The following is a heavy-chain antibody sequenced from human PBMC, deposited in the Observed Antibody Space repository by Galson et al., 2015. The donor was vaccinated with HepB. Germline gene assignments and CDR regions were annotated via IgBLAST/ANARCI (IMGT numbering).Heavy chain of an antibody. CDR1: GYTFTTNG. CDR2: ISAHSGDT. V-gene: IGHV1-18*04. Sequence: SVKVSCKASGYTFTTNGISWVRQAPGQGLEWMGWISAHSGDTKYAQKLQGRVTVTRDTSTSTVYVELRSLRSDDTAAYYCARDRDYRLDYWGQGTLVTVSS. J-gene: IGHJ4*02. CDR3: ARDRDYRLDY. D-gene: IGHD4/OR15-4a*01.